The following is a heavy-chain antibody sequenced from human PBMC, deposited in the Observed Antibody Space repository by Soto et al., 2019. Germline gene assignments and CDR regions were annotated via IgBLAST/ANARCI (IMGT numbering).Heavy chain of an antibody. Sequence: PGGSLRLSCGASGFAVSSNYMSWVRQAPGKGLEWVSVIYSGGSTYYADSVKGRFTISRDNSKNTLYLQMNSLRAEDTAVYYCAKEGGSGYPGAFDIWGQGTMVTVSS. J-gene: IGHJ3*02. CDR1: GFAVSSNY. CDR2: IYSGGST. V-gene: IGHV3-53*01. CDR3: AKEGGSGYPGAFDI. D-gene: IGHD3-22*01.